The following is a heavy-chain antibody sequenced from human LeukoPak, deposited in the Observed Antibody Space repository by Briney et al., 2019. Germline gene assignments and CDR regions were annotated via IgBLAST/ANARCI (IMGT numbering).Heavy chain of an antibody. CDR2: ISYDGSNK. D-gene: IGHD3-22*01. CDR3: AKGRSPSSTDYDLDH. J-gene: IGHJ4*02. Sequence: NPGGSLRLSCAASGFTFSSYGMHWVRQAPGKGLEWVAVISYDGSNKYYTDSVKGRFTISRDNSKNTLYLQMNSLRAEDTAMYYCAKGRSPSSTDYDLDHWGQGTLVTVSS. V-gene: IGHV3-30*18. CDR1: GFTFSSYG.